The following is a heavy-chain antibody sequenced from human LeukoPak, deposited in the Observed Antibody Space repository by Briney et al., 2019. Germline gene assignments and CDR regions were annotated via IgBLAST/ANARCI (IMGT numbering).Heavy chain of an antibody. J-gene: IGHJ4*02. CDR2: TRNKANSYTT. D-gene: IGHD1-26*01. V-gene: IGHV3-72*01. CDR1: GFTFSGHY. CDR3: ARDRGGSYYDY. Sequence: GGSLRLSCAASGFTFSGHYMDWVRQAPGKGLEWVGRTRNKANSYTTEYAASVKGRFTISRDDSKNSLYLQMNSLKTEDTAVYYCARDRGGSYYDYWGQGTLVTVSS.